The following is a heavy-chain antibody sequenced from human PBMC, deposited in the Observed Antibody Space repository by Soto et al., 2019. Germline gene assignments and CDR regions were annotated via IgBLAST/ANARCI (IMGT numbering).Heavy chain of an antibody. Sequence: QVQLVESGGGVVQPGRSLRLSCAASGFTFRSYAMHWVRQAPGKGLEWVATISYDENNRYYTDSVKGRFTISRDNSKNTVYLQVNSLRDEDTVVYYCARAMDIGMASKDNWFDPWGQGTLVTVSS. CDR1: GFTFRSYA. CDR3: ARAMDIGMASKDNWFDP. J-gene: IGHJ5*02. V-gene: IGHV3-30-3*01. CDR2: ISYDENNR. D-gene: IGHD2-2*03.